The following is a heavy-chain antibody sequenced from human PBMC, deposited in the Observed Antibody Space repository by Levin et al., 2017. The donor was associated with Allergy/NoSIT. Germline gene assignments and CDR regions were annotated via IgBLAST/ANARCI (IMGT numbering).Heavy chain of an antibody. CDR1: GGSVSSGSYY. CDR3: ARGYCSGGSCYLKTGPPDY. V-gene: IGHV4-61*01. D-gene: IGHD2-15*01. Sequence: TSETLSLTCTVSGGSVSSGSYYWSWIRQPPGKGLEWIGYIYYSGSTNYNPSLKSRVTISVDTSKNQFSLKLSSVTAADTAVYYCARGYCSGGSCYLKTGPPDYWGQGTLVTVSS. CDR2: IYYSGST. J-gene: IGHJ4*02.